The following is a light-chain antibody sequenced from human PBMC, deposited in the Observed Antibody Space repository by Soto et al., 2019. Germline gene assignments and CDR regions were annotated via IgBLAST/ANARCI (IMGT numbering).Light chain of an antibody. J-gene: IGKJ5*01. CDR1: QSVSSN. CDR2: GAS. Sequence: EIAMTHSPATLSVSPWEIATLSCRASQSVSSNLAWYQQKPGQAPRLLIYGASTRATGIPARFSGSGSGTDFTLTISSLEPEDFALYFCQQYGSSAPITFGQGTRLEIK. V-gene: IGKV3-15*01. CDR3: QQYGSSAPIT.